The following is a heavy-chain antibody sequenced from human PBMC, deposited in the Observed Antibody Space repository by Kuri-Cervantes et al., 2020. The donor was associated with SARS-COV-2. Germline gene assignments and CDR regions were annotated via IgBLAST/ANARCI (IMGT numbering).Heavy chain of an antibody. CDR3: AKVAEEDSSGWYPDYYYGMDV. D-gene: IGHD6-19*01. V-gene: IGHV3-30*04. CDR1: GFTFSSYA. Sequence: LSLTCAASGFTFSSYAMHWVRQAPGKGLEWVAVISYDGSNKYYADSVKGRFTISRDNYKNTLYPQTNSLRAEDTAVYYCAKVAEEDSSGWYPDYYYGMDVWGQGTTVTVSS. J-gene: IGHJ6*02. CDR2: ISYDGSNK.